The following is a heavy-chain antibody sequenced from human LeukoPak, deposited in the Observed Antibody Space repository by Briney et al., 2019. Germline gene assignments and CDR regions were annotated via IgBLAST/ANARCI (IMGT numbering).Heavy chain of an antibody. V-gene: IGHV3-74*01. CDR3: ARPDYYDSGGYYY. Sequence: PGGSLRLSRAASGFTFSSFWMHWVRQAPGKGLVWVSLINSDGSSTNYADSVKGRFTISRDNAKNTLCLQMNSLRAEDTAVYYCARPDYYDSGGYYYWGQGTLVTVSS. CDR2: INSDGSST. J-gene: IGHJ4*02. CDR1: GFTFSSFW. D-gene: IGHD3-22*01.